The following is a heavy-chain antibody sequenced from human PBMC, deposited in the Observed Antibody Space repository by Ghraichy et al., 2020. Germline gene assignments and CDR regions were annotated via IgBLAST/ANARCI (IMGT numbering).Heavy chain of an antibody. CDR2: VHYSGTT. D-gene: IGHD6-13*01. J-gene: IGHJ5*02. V-gene: IGHV4-39*01. Sequence: SQTLSLTCTVSGGSISSANYHWGWIRQPPGKGLEWIGSVHYSGTTYSNPSLKSRVTMSADTSKNQFSLKLSSVTDTDTAVYYCARLYRTSSWPLDPWGQGTLVTVSS. CDR1: GGSISSANYH. CDR3: ARLYRTSSWPLDP.